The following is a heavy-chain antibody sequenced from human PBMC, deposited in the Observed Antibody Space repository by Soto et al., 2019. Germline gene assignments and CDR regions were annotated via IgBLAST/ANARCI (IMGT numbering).Heavy chain of an antibody. CDR2: TYYRSKWYN. CDR1: GDSVSSNSAA. V-gene: IGHV6-1*01. J-gene: IGHJ6*02. D-gene: IGHD2-15*01. Sequence: SQTLSLTCAISGDSVSSNSAAWNWIRQSPSRGLEWLGRTYYRSKWYNDYAVSVKSRITINPDTSKNQFSLQLNSVTPEDTAAYYCARGGGHCSGGSCYSHYYYAKDVWGQGTTVTVSS. CDR3: ARGGGHCSGGSCYSHYYYAKDV.